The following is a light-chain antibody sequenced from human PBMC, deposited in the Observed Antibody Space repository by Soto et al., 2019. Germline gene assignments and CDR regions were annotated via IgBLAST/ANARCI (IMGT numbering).Light chain of an antibody. CDR2: YKSDSDK. Sequence: QPVLTQPSSLSASPGASASLTCTLRSGINVGTYRIYWYQQKPGSPPQYLLRYKSDSDKQQGSGVPSRCSGSKDASANAGILLISGLQSEDEADYFCMIWHSSAVVFGGGTKLTFL. CDR1: SGINVGTYR. CDR3: MIWHSSAVV. J-gene: IGLJ2*01. V-gene: IGLV5-45*02.